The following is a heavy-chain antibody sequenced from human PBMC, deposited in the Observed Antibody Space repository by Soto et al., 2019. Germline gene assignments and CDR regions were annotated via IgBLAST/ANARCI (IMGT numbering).Heavy chain of an antibody. CDR3: ARGWEDIVVVVAAPDTNIENWFDP. CDR2: INSDGSST. CDR1: GFTFSSYW. V-gene: IGHV3-74*01. D-gene: IGHD2-15*01. J-gene: IGHJ5*02. Sequence: GRSLRLSCAASGFTFSSYWMHWVRQAPGKGLVWVSRINSDGSSTSYADSVKGRFTISRDNAKNTLYLQMNSLRAEDTAVYYCARGWEDIVVVVAAPDTNIENWFDPWGQGTLVTVSS.